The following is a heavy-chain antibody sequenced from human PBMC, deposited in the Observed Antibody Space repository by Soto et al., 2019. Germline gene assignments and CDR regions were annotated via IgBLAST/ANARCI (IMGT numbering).Heavy chain of an antibody. CDR3: ARRGYSGYDDY. CDR2: IYYSGST. Sequence: SETLSLTCTVSGGSISSYYWSWIRQPPGKGLEWIGYIYYSGSTNYNPSLKSRVTISVDTSKNQFSLKLSSVTAADTAVYYCARRGYSGYDDYWGQGTLVTVAS. J-gene: IGHJ4*02. D-gene: IGHD5-12*01. CDR1: GGSISSYY. V-gene: IGHV4-59*08.